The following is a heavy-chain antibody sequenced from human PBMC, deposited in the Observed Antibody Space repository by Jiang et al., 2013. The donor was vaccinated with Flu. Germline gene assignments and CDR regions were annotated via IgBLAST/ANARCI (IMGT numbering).Heavy chain of an antibody. Sequence: SGAEVKKPGASVKVSCKASGYTFTSYAMHWVRQAPGQSLEWMGLINAGSGNTRYSQRFQGRVTITRDTSANTVYMELGSLRSEDTAVFYCAREHLGFMNGAWTPAEFFRHWGQGTLVTVSS. CDR3: AREHLGFMNGAWTPAEFFRH. CDR2: INAGSGNT. V-gene: IGHV1-3*01. D-gene: IGHD3-16*01. J-gene: IGHJ1*01. CDR1: GYTFTSYA.